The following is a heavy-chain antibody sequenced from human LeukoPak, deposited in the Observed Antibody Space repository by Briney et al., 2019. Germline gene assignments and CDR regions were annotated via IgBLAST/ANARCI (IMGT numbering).Heavy chain of an antibody. CDR3: AREYGFGSGSYYP. J-gene: IGHJ5*02. Sequence: GGSLRLSCAASGFTFSTYWMHWVRHGPGKGLVWVSRIKSDGSSTSYADSAKGRFTISRDNAKNTLYLQMNSLRAEDTAVYYCAREYGFGSGSYYPWGQGTLVTVSS. CDR1: GFTFSTYW. CDR2: IKSDGSST. V-gene: IGHV3-74*01. D-gene: IGHD3-10*01.